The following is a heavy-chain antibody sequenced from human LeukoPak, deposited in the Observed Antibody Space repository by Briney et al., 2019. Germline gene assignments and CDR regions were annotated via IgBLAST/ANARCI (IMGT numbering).Heavy chain of an antibody. Sequence: PGGSLRLSCAGSGITFSNAWMSWVRQAPGKGLEWVGRIKRKVDGETTAYAAPVKGRFTISRDDSRNTVYLQMNSLRAEDTAVYFCASQYTSSRIFDDWGQGTLVTVSS. CDR3: ASQYTSSRIFDD. CDR1: GITFSNAW. CDR2: IKRKVDGETT. V-gene: IGHV3-15*01. J-gene: IGHJ4*02. D-gene: IGHD6-13*01.